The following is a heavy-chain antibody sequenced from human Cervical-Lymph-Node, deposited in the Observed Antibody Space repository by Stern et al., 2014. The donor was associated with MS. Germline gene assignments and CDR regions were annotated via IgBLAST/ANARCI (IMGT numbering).Heavy chain of an antibody. Sequence: VQLLESGGGVVQPGRSLRLSCAASGFTFSSYGMHWVRQAPGKGLEWVAVIWYDGSNKYYADSVKGRFTISRDNSKNTLYLQMNSLRAEDTAVYYCARAPRHYAYYFDYWGQGTLVTVSS. CDR2: IWYDGSNK. CDR3: ARAPRHYAYYFDY. CDR1: GFTFSSYG. V-gene: IGHV3-33*01. J-gene: IGHJ4*02. D-gene: IGHD4-17*01.